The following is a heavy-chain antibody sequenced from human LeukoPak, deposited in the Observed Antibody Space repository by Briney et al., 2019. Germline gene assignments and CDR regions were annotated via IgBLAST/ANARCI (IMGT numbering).Heavy chain of an antibody. D-gene: IGHD6-13*01. CDR1: GFTFDDYA. CDR2: ISWNSGGI. CDR3: AKGPYIAAAGRYYYYGMDV. Sequence: PGGSLRLSCAASGFTFDDYAMHWVRQVPGKGLEWVSGISWNSGGIGYADSVKGRFTISRDNAKNSLYLQTNSLRAEDTALYYCAKGPYIAAAGRYYYYGMDVWGQGTTVTVSS. V-gene: IGHV3-9*01. J-gene: IGHJ6*02.